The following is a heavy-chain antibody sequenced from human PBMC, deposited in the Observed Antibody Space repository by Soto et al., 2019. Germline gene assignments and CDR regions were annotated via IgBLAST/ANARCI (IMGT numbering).Heavy chain of an antibody. CDR3: ARGFCTTTTCLVGDF. J-gene: IGHJ1*01. D-gene: IGHD2-2*01. V-gene: IGHV1-46*01. CDR1: GYTFTSYY. Sequence: QVQLVQSGAEVKKPGASVKISCKSSGYTFTSYYMHWVRQAPGQGLEWMGMINPSGGSTNYVQRFQGRVTMTRDTSTSTIYMDLCDLRSEETAVYYCARGFCTTTTCLVGDFWGQGTLVNVSS. CDR2: INPSGGST.